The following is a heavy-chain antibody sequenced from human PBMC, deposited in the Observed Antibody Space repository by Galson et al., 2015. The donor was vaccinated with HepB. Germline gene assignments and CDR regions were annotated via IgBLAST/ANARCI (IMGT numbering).Heavy chain of an antibody. CDR3: ARRMGARFTTSDYYYMDV. J-gene: IGHJ6*03. V-gene: IGHV1-2*02. D-gene: IGHD3-3*01. CDR2: INPYHGAT. Sequence: SVTVSCKASGYSFTDYYIHWVRQAPGQGLEWMGWINPYHGATRFAPKFQGRVTMTRDTSISTVYMEMSRLTSDDTAVYFCARRMGARFTTSDYYYMDVWGKGTTVTVSS. CDR1: GYSFTDYY.